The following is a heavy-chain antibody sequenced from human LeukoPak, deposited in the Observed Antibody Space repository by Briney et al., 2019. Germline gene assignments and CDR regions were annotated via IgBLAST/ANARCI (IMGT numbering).Heavy chain of an antibody. Sequence: SETLSLTCSVSGGSLSTYSWSWVRQSPGKRLEWIGYIYYGGTTNYNPSLKSRVTISADTAKNQFPLRLRSVTAADTAIYYCARDTTVASGMQHWGQGTLVTVSS. CDR1: GGSLSTYS. D-gene: IGHD4-23*01. V-gene: IGHV4-59*01. CDR2: IYYGGTT. CDR3: ARDTTVASGMQH. J-gene: IGHJ4*02.